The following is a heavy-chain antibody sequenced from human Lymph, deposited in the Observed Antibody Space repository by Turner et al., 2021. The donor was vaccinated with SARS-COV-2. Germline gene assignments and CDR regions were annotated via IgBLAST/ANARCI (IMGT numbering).Heavy chain of an antibody. CDR3: ARHNGGRLDY. CDR1: EFTFSNSG. D-gene: IGHD3-16*01. CDR2: IWFDGSNK. J-gene: IGHJ4*02. V-gene: IGHV3-33*01. Sequence: QVQLVESGGGVGQPGRSLRLSCAASEFTFSNSGMHWVRQAPGKGLEWVAVIWFDGSNKYYADSVKGRFTISRDNSKNTLYLQMNSLRAEDTAVYYCARHNGGRLDYWGQGTLVTVSS.